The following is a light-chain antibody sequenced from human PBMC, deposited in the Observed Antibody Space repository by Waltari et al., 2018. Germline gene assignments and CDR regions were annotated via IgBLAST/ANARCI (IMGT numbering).Light chain of an antibody. Sequence: QSALTQPASVSGFPGQSITISCTGASSDVGAYNHVSWYQQHPGKAPKLMIFGCANRPSGVSNRFSGSQSGNTASLTISGLQAEDEADYYCTSYTSSSTWVFGGGTKLTVL. CDR2: GCA. J-gene: IGLJ3*02. CDR3: TSYTSSSTWV. CDR1: SSDVGAYNH. V-gene: IGLV2-14*01.